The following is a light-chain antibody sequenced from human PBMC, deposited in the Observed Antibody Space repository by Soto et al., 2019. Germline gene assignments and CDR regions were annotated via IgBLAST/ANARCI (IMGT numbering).Light chain of an antibody. Sequence: IQMTQSPSSLSASVGAIVTITCRASQGISSYLAWYQQKPGKAPKLLIYAASTLQSGVPSRFSGSGSGTDFTLTISCLQSEDFATYYCQQYYSYPITFGQGTRLEIK. CDR2: AAS. CDR3: QQYYSYPIT. V-gene: IGKV1-8*01. CDR1: QGISSY. J-gene: IGKJ5*01.